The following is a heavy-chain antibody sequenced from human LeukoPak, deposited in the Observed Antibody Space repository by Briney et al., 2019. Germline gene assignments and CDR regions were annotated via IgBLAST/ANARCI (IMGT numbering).Heavy chain of an antibody. J-gene: IGHJ4*02. Sequence: SQTLSLTCTVSGGSISSGGYYWSWIRQHPGKGLEWIGYIYYSGSTYYNPSLKSRVTISVDTSKNQFSLKLGSVTAADTAVYYCARAPYSGYGYFDYWGQGTLVTVSS. CDR3: ARAPYSGYGYFDY. D-gene: IGHD5-12*01. CDR2: IYYSGST. CDR1: GGSISSGGYY. V-gene: IGHV4-31*03.